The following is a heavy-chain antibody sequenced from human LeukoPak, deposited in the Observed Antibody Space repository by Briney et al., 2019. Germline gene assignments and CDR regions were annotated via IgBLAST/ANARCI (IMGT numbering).Heavy chain of an antibody. J-gene: IGHJ4*02. CDR1: GGSFSGYY. V-gene: IGHV4-34*01. CDR3: ARDWGSRPFDY. CDR2: INHSGST. D-gene: IGHD3-16*01. Sequence: PSETLSLTCAVYGGSFSGYYGSWIRQPPATGLEWDWEINHSGSTHYHPPLKSRVTISVDTSKNQFSLKLSSVTAADTAVYYCARDWGSRPFDYWRQRTLVTLSS.